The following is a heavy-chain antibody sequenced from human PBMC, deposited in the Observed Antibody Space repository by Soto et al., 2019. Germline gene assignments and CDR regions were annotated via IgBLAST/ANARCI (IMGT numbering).Heavy chain of an antibody. CDR2: ISSSSSYI. CDR1: GFTFSSYS. J-gene: IGHJ3*02. V-gene: IGHV3-21*01. CDR3: ARDRDSSSWYDAFDI. Sequence: EVQLLESGGGLVKPGGSLRLSCAASGFTFSSYSMNWVRQAPGKGLEWVSSISSSSSYIYYADSVKGRFTISRDNAKNSLYLQMNSLRAEDTAVYYCARDRDSSSWYDAFDIWGQGTMVTVSS. D-gene: IGHD6-13*01.